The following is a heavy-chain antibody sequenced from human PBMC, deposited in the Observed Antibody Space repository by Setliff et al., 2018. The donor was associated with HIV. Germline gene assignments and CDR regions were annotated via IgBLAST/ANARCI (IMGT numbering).Heavy chain of an antibody. J-gene: IGHJ4*02. V-gene: IGHV4-61*02. CDR3: ARDRIGYCTNGVCPADY. Sequence: SETLSLTCTVSGGSISSGSYYWSWIRQPAGKGLEWIGRIYTSGSTFYSPSLKSRVTMSVDTSRNQFSVKLSSVTAADTAVYYCARDRIGYCTNGVCPADYWGQGTLVTVSS. CDR2: IYTSGST. CDR1: GGSISSGSYY. D-gene: IGHD2-8*01.